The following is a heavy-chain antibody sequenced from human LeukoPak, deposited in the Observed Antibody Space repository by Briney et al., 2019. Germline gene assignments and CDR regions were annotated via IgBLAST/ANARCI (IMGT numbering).Heavy chain of an antibody. Sequence: SETLSLTCTVSGGSISSSSYYWGWIRQPPGKGLEWIGSIYYSGSTYYNPSLKSRVTISVDTSKNQFSLKLSSVTAADTAVYYCARQKRYSGCYFDYWGQGTLVTVSS. CDR2: IYYSGST. J-gene: IGHJ4*02. D-gene: IGHD1-26*01. CDR3: ARQKRYSGCYFDY. V-gene: IGHV4-39*01. CDR1: GGSISSSSYY.